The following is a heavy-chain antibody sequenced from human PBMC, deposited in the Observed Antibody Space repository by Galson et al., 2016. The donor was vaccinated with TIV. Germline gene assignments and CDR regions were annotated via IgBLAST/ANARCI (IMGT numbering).Heavy chain of an antibody. Sequence: SVKVSCKASGGTFSNYAFSWVRQAPGQGLEWMGGIIPLFRTTNYAQKFQGRVTITADESTNTAYMELNSLRSGDTAVYYCASDRNTAFDTYHYYHGMDVWGQGTTVTVSS. D-gene: IGHD5-18*01. J-gene: IGHJ6*02. CDR2: IIPLFRTT. V-gene: IGHV1-69*13. CDR3: ASDRNTAFDTYHYYHGMDV. CDR1: GGTFSNYA.